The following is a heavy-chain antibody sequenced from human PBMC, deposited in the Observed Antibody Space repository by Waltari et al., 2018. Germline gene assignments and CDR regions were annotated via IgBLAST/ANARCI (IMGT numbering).Heavy chain of an antibody. CDR1: GYTFTGSY. V-gene: IGHV1-2*02. CDR3: ARSVNDHDILTGYYYYYYMDV. J-gene: IGHJ6*03. Sequence: QVQLVQSGAEVKRPGASVKVSCKASGYTFTGSYIHWVRQAPGQGLEWMGWNNPHNGGTKYAQRVQGRVTMNRDTSINTAYMELSSLRSDDTAVFYCARSVNDHDILTGYYYYYYMDVWGKGTTVTVSS. CDR2: NNPHNGGT. D-gene: IGHD3-9*01.